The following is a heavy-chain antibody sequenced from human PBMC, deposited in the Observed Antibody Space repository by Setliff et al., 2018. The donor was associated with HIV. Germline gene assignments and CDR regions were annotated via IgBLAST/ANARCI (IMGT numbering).Heavy chain of an antibody. CDR3: ARPPAEYSVRGVPALFEF. CDR1: GDSLTSANSY. V-gene: IGHV4-39*01. J-gene: IGHJ4*02. D-gene: IGHD3-10*01. Sequence: SETLSLTCTVSGDSLTSANSYWGWIRQPPGKGLEWVGSIYYSGSPYYSPSFKSRVTMSVDMSKNQFSLKINSVTAADTALYYCARPPAEYSVRGVPALFEFWGLGALVTVS. CDR2: IYYSGSP.